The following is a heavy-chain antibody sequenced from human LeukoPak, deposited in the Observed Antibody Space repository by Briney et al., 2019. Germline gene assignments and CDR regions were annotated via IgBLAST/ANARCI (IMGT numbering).Heavy chain of an antibody. CDR3: ASHGSSSAYYYYYYMDV. J-gene: IGHJ6*03. Sequence: GASVKVSCKASGGTFSSYAISWVQQAPGQGLEWMGGIIPIFGTANYAQKFQGRVTITTDESTSTAYMELSSLRSEDTAVYYCASHGSSSAYYYYYYMDVWGKGTTVTVSS. D-gene: IGHD6-6*01. CDR1: GGTFSSYA. V-gene: IGHV1-69*05. CDR2: IIPIFGTA.